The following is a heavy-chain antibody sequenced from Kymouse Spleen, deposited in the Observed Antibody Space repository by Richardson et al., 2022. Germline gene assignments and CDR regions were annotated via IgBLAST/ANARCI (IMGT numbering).Heavy chain of an antibody. CDR1: GFTFSGSA. CDR2: IRSKANSYAT. Sequence: EVQLVESGGGLVQPGGSLKLSCAASGFTFSGSAMHWVRQASGKGLEWVGRIRSKANSYATAYAASVKGRFTISRDDSKNTAYLQMNSLKTEDTAVYYCSGYSSSSDYYYYGMDVWGQGTTVTVSS. J-gene: IGHJ6*02. D-gene: IGHD6-6*01. CDR3: SGYSSSSDYYYYGMDV. V-gene: IGHV3-73*02.